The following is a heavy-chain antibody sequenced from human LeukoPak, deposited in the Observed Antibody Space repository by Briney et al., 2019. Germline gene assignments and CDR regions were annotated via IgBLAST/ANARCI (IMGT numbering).Heavy chain of an antibody. CDR3: AGDASFYP. CDR1: GLTASSNY. Sequence: GGSLRLSCVASGLTASSNYMSWVRPAPGKGLEWVSVIYSGGTTYYANSARGGFTLSRANTKNTPYFQMKSLRAEDRPVFSCAGDASFYPCGQGTLVTVSS. CDR2: IYSGGTT. J-gene: IGHJ5*02. D-gene: IGHD3-16*01. V-gene: IGHV3-53*01.